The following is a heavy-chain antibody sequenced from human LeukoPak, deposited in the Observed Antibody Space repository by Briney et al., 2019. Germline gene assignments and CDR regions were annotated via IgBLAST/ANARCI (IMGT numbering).Heavy chain of an antibody. CDR2: IYYSGST. CDR1: GGSISSYY. D-gene: IGHD6-13*01. V-gene: IGHV4-59*01. CDR3: ARGPIAAAGTLDY. J-gene: IGHJ4*02. Sequence: PSETLSLTCTVSGGSISSYYWSWIRQPPGKGLEWIGYIYYSGSTNYNPSLKSRVTISVDTSKNQFSLKLSSVTAADTAVYYCARGPIAAAGTLDYWGRGTLVTVSS.